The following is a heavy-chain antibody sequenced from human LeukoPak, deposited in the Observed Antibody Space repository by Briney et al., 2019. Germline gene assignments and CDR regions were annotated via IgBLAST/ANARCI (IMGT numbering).Heavy chain of an antibody. D-gene: IGHD3-16*01. CDR2: INPNSGGT. V-gene: IGHV1-2*06. J-gene: IGHJ4*02. CDR3: TRLGGSPDY. Sequence: ASVKVSCKASGYTFTGYYMHWVRQAPGQGLEWMGRINPNSGGTNYAQKFQGRVTMTRDTSISTAYMELNSLKTEDTAVYYCTRLGGSPDYWGQGTLVTVSS. CDR1: GYTFTGYY.